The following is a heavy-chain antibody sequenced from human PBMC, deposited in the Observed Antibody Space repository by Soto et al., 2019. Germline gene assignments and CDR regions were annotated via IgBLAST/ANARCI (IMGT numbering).Heavy chain of an antibody. CDR3: AKDNRLTGSGGYDFWSGYYQTQYYYYGMDV. D-gene: IGHD3-3*01. CDR2: ISGSGGST. V-gene: IGHV3-23*01. J-gene: IGHJ6*02. Sequence: GGSLRLSCAASGFTFSSYAMSWVRQAPGKGLEWVSAISGSGGSTYYADSVKGRFTISRDNSKNTLYLQMNSLRAEDTAVYYCAKDNRLTGSGGYDFWSGYYQTQYYYYGMDVWGQGTTVTVSS. CDR1: GFTFSSYA.